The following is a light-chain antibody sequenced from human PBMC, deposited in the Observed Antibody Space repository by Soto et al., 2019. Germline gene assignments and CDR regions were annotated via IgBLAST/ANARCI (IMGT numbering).Light chain of an antibody. CDR3: QHYTNWPYT. CDR1: QSVGSN. V-gene: IGKV3-15*01. CDR2: GAS. Sequence: EIVMTQSPATLSVSPGERASLSCRASQSVGSNLAWYQQTAGQAPRLLIYGASTRATGIPARFSGSGSGTQFTLTISSQQSEDFAVYSCQHYTNWPYTFGQGTKLEIK. J-gene: IGKJ2*01.